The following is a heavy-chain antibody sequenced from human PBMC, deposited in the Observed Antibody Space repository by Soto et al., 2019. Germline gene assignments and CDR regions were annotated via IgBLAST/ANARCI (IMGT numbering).Heavy chain of an antibody. J-gene: IGHJ6*02. Sequence: GASVKVSCKASDYTFTSYGISWVRQAPGQGLEWMGWISAYNGNTNYAQKLQGRVTMTTDTSTSTAYMELRSLRSDDTAVYYCARYHYDSSGYSKDYYYYGMDVWGQGTTVTVSS. V-gene: IGHV1-18*01. CDR2: ISAYNGNT. CDR1: DYTFTSYG. CDR3: ARYHYDSSGYSKDYYYYGMDV. D-gene: IGHD3-22*01.